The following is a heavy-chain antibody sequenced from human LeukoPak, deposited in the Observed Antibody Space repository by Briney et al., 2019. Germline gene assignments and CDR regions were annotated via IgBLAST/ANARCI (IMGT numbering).Heavy chain of an antibody. CDR1: GYTLTELS. CDR3: ATESVGGAALFDY. Sequence: ASVKVSCKVSGYTLTELSMHWVRQAPGKGLEWMGGFDPEDGETLYAQKFQGRVTMTEHTSTDTASMELSSLRSEDTAVYYCATESVGGAALFDYWGQGTLVTVSS. CDR2: FDPEDGET. D-gene: IGHD2-15*01. J-gene: IGHJ4*02. V-gene: IGHV1-24*01.